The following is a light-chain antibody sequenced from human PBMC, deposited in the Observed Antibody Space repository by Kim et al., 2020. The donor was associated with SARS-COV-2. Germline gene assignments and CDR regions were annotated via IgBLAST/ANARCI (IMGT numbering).Light chain of an antibody. V-gene: IGLV3-19*01. Sequence: SSELTQEPAVSVALGQTVRITCQGDTLRRDYASWFQQKPGQAPLLVIYGKGNRPSGIPDRFSGSNSGNTASLTITGAQAEDEADYYCNSRDTSGHRVVFGGGTQLTVL. CDR3: NSRDTSGHRVV. CDR2: GKG. CDR1: TLRRDY. J-gene: IGLJ2*01.